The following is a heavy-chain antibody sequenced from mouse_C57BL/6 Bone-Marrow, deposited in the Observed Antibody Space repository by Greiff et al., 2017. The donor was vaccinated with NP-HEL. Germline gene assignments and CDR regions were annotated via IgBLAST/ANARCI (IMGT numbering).Heavy chain of an antibody. Sequence: QVQLKESGPEMVKPGASVKISCQASGYAFSSSWMNWVKQRPGKGLEWIGRIYPGDGDTNYNVKFKGKATLTADKSSSTAYMQLSSLTSEDSAVYFCARFTTMDYWGQGTSVTVSS. CDR2: IYPGDGDT. D-gene: IGHD1-1*01. CDR3: ARFTTMDY. CDR1: GYAFSSSW. J-gene: IGHJ4*01. V-gene: IGHV1-82*01.